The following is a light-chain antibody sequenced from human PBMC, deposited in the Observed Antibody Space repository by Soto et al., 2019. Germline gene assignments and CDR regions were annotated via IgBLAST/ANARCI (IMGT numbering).Light chain of an antibody. V-gene: IGKV1-6*01. Sequence: AIQMTQSPSSLSASVGDRVTNTCRASQDIRNDLGWYQQKPGKTPKLLIFAASSLQSGVPSRFSGSGSGTDFTLTISSLQPEDFATYYCLQDFNYPWTFGQGTKVEIE. CDR2: AAS. CDR1: QDIRND. J-gene: IGKJ1*01. CDR3: LQDFNYPWT.